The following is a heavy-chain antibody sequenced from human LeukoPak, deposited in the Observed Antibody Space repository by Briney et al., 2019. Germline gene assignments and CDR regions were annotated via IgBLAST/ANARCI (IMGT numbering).Heavy chain of an antibody. J-gene: IGHJ4*02. V-gene: IGHV3-23*01. Sequence: GGSLRLSWAASVFTFSSYAMSWVRQAPGKGLEWVSAISGSGGSTYYADSVKGRFTISRDNSKNTLYLQMNSLRAEDTAVYYCARTEVGATNFDYWGQGTLVTVSS. D-gene: IGHD1-26*01. CDR3: ARTEVGATNFDY. CDR2: ISGSGGST. CDR1: VFTFSSYA.